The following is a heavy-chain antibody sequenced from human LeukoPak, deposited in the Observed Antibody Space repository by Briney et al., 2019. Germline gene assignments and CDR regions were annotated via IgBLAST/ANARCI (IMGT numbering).Heavy chain of an antibody. Sequence: GGSLRLSCAASGFTFSDYYMSWIRQAPGKGLEWVSYISSSGSTIYYADSVKGRFTISRDNAKNSLYLQMNSLRAEDTAVYYCAKDVSEWLAFDYWGQGTLVTVSS. CDR2: ISSSGSTI. J-gene: IGHJ4*02. CDR3: AKDVSEWLAFDY. V-gene: IGHV3-11*04. D-gene: IGHD6-19*01. CDR1: GFTFSDYY.